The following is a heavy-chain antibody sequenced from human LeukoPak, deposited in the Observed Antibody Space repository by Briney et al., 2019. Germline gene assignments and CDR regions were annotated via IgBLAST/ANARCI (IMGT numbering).Heavy chain of an antibody. D-gene: IGHD2/OR15-2a*01. CDR1: GFTFSTYP. CDR3: AKERTQTTSFDY. CDR2: ISGSGGST. J-gene: IGHJ4*02. V-gene: IGHV3-23*01. Sequence: GGSLRLSXAASGFTFSTYPMSWVRQAPGKGLEWVSTISGSGGSTYYADSVKGRFTISRDNSKNTLYLQMNSLRAEDTTVYYCAKERTQTTSFDYWGQGTLVTVSS.